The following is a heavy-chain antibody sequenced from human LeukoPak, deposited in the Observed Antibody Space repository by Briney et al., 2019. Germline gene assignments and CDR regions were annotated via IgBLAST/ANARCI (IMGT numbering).Heavy chain of an antibody. Sequence: SETLSLTCTVSGGSISSFYWSWIRQSPGKGLEWIGHIYHSGSINYNPSLKSRVTISVDMSKNQFSLKLSSVTAADTAVYYCARDHWVYSSSSGYYDILTGHDYWGQGTLVTVSS. V-gene: IGHV4-59*01. D-gene: IGHD3-9*01. CDR1: GGSISSFY. J-gene: IGHJ4*02. CDR2: IYHSGSI. CDR3: ARDHWVYSSSSGYYDILTGHDY.